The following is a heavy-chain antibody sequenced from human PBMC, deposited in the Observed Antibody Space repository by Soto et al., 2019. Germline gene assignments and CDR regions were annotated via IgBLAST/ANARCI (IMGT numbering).Heavy chain of an antibody. Sequence: GGALRLSCAASGFTFSSYAMHWVRQAPGKGLERVAVISYDGSNKYYADSVKGRFTISRDNSKNTLYLQMNSLRAEDTAVYYCARDRLRYNWNDFPYYYYGMDVWGQGPTVTVSS. CDR3: ARDRLRYNWNDFPYYYYGMDV. CDR1: GFTFSSYA. V-gene: IGHV3-30-3*01. D-gene: IGHD1-1*01. CDR2: ISYDGSNK. J-gene: IGHJ6*02.